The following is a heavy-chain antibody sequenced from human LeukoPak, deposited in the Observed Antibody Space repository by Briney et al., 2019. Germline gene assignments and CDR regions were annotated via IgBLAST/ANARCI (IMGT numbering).Heavy chain of an antibody. CDR1: GGIFRSYA. Sequence: SVKVSCKATGGIFRSYAISWVRQAPGQGLEWMGGIIPIFGTANYAQKFQGRVTITTDKSTSTAYMELSSLRSEDTAVYYCARGGVDDCSSTSCYVPFDYWGQGTLVTVSS. CDR2: IIPIFGTA. V-gene: IGHV1-69*05. J-gene: IGHJ4*02. D-gene: IGHD2-2*01. CDR3: ARGGVDDCSSTSCYVPFDY.